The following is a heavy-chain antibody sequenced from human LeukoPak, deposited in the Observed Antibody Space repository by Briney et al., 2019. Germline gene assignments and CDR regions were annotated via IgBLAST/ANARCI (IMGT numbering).Heavy chain of an antibody. D-gene: IGHD4-17*01. CDR2: INPNSGGT. CDR3: ARGWGYGVPRAPFLFDY. CDR1: GYTFTGYY. V-gene: IGHV1-2*02. J-gene: IGHJ4*02. Sequence: ASVKVSCKASGYTFTGYYMHWVRQAPGQGLEWMGWINPNSGGTNYAQKFQGRVTMTTDTSTSTAYMELRSLRSDDTAVYYCARGWGYGVPRAPFLFDYWGQGTLVTVSS.